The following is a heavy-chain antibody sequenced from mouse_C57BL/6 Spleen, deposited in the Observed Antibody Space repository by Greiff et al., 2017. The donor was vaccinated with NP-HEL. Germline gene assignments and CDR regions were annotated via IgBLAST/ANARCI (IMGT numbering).Heavy chain of an antibody. CDR3: TRDITTVVVYVLYAMDY. CDR1: GFTFSSYA. CDR2: ISSGGDYI. Sequence: EEMLVESGEGLVKPGGSLKLSCAASGFTFSSYAMSWVRQTPEKRLEWVAYISSGGDYIYYADTVKGRFTISRDNARNTLYLQMSSLKSEDTAMYYCTRDITTVVVYVLYAMDYWGQGTSVTVSS. J-gene: IGHJ4*01. D-gene: IGHD1-1*01. V-gene: IGHV5-9-1*02.